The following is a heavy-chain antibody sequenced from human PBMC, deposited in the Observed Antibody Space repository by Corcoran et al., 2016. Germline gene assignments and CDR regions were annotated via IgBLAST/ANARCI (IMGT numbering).Heavy chain of an antibody. CDR2: IYYSGST. CDR3: ARVVRTMKAPQAYYFDY. Sequence: QVQLQESGPGLVKPSETLSLTCTVSGGSISSYYWSWIRQPPGKGLEWIGYIYYSGSTNYNPSLKSRVTISVDTSKNQFSLKLSSVTAADTAVYYCARVVRTMKAPQAYYFDYWGQGTLVTVSS. CDR1: GGSISSYY. J-gene: IGHJ4*02. V-gene: IGHV4-59*01.